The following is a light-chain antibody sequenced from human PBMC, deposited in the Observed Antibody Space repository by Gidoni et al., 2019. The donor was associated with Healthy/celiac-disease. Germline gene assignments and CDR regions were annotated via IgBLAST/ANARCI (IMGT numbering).Light chain of an antibody. J-gene: IGKJ4*01. CDR3: QQSYSTPLT. CDR1: QSISSY. CDR2: AAS. V-gene: IGKV1-39*01. Sequence: DIQMTQSPSSLSASVGDRVTITCRASQSISSYLNWYQQKPVKAPKLLIYAASSLQIGVPSRFSGSGSGTDFTLTISSLQPEDFATYYCQQSYSTPLTFGGGTKVEIK.